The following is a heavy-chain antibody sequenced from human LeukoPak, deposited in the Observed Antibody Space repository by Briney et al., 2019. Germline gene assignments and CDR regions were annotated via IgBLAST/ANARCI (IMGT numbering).Heavy chain of an antibody. V-gene: IGHV6-1*01. CDR3: ARDRGGSSWYYFDN. CDR2: TYYRSKWYN. CDR1: GDSVSRDTAA. D-gene: IGHD6-13*01. J-gene: IGHJ4*02. Sequence: SQTLSLTCAISGDSVSRDTAAWNWVRQSPLRGLEWLGRTYYRSKWYNDNAVSVKSRITINPDTSKNQFSLQLNSVTPEDTAVYYCARDRGGSSWYYFDNWGQGSLVTVSS.